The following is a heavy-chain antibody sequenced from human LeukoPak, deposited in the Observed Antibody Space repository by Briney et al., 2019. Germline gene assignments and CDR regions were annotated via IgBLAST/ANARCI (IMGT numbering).Heavy chain of an antibody. CDR3: ATERAGVVTLQY. CDR2: ISYDGSNK. V-gene: IGHV3-30*04. CDR1: GFIFSSFA. D-gene: IGHD2-21*02. J-gene: IGHJ4*02. Sequence: PGGSLRLSCAASGFIFSSFAIHWVRQRPGKGLEWVAVISYDGSNKYYTDSVKGRFTVSRDNSKNTLYLQMNSLRPEDTSVYYCATERAGVVTLQYWGQGTLVTVSS.